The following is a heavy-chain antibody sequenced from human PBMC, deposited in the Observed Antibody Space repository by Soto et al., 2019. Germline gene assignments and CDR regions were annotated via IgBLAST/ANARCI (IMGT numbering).Heavy chain of an antibody. D-gene: IGHD1-26*01. CDR2: ISSSSSYI. CDR3: ASGAGSYFDY. J-gene: IGHJ4*02. Sequence: EVQLVESGGGLVKPGGSLRLSCAASGFTFSSYSMNWVRQAPGKGLEWVSSISSSSSYIYYADSVKGRFTISRDNAKNSLYLQMNSLRAEDTAVDYCASGAGSYFDYWGQGTLVTVSS. V-gene: IGHV3-21*01. CDR1: GFTFSSYS.